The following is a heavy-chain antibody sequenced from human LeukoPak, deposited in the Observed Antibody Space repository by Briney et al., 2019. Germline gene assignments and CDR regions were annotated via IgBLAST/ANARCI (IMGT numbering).Heavy chain of an antibody. J-gene: IGHJ3*02. CDR3: ARPLGYCSGGSCLTDAFDI. V-gene: IGHV3-48*03. CDR2: ISSSGSTI. Sequence: GGSLRLSCAASGFTFSSYEMNCVRQAPGKGLEWVSYISSSGSTIYYADSVKGRFTISRDNAKNSLYLQMNSLRAEDTAVYYCARPLGYCSGGSCLTDAFDIWGQGTMVTVSS. D-gene: IGHD2-15*01. CDR1: GFTFSSYE.